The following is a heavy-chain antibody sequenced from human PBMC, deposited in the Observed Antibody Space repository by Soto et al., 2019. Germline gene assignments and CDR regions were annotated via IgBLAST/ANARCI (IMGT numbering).Heavy chain of an antibody. D-gene: IGHD6-19*01. CDR1: GGSFSGYY. CDR3: ARGPNIAVAGRGAFDI. CDR2: INHSGST. V-gene: IGHV4-34*01. Sequence: QVQLQQWGAGLLKPSETLSLTCAVYGGSFSGYYWSWIRQPPGKGLEWIGEINHSGSTNYNPSLKSRVTISVDTSKNQFSLKLSSVTAADTAVYYCARGPNIAVAGRGAFDIWGQGTTVTVSS. J-gene: IGHJ3*02.